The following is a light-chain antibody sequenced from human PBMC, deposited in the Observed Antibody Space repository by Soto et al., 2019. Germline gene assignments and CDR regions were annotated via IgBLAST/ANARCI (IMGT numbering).Light chain of an antibody. V-gene: IGLV2-14*01. J-gene: IGLJ1*01. CDR3: QAYDSSRSPLYV. Sequence: QSALTQPASVSGSLGQSITISCTGTSSDVGAYNYVSWYQQHPDKAPKLLIFEVTNRPSGVSDRFSGSKSGITASLSISGLQPEDEADYYCQAYDSSRSPLYVFGTGTKVTVL. CDR2: EVT. CDR1: SSDVGAYNY.